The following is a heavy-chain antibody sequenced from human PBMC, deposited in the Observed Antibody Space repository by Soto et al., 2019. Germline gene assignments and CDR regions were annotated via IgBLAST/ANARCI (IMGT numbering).Heavy chain of an antibody. CDR1: GGSVNGYY. V-gene: IGHV4-34*01. J-gene: IGHJ5*02. CDR2: INHTGGT. D-gene: IGHD3-3*01. Sequence: SETLSLTCAVYGGSVNGYYWTWIRQPPGKGLDWIGEINHTGGTHYNPSLKSRVTMSVDTSKNQFSLRLSSVTAADTAIYYCATRITVFGLLIPPFDPWGQGTQVTVS. CDR3: ATRITVFGLLIPPFDP.